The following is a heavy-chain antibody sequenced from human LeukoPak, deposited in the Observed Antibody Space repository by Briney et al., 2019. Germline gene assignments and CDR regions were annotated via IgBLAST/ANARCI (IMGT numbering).Heavy chain of an antibody. CDR1: GFTFSSDE. Sequence: GGSLRLSCAASGFTFSSDEMNWVRQAPGKGLEWVSYISISGSTISYADSVKGRFTISRDNAKNSLYLQMNSLRAEDTAVYYCARDLSTGNWFDPWGQGTLVTVSS. CDR3: ARDLSTGNWFDP. CDR2: ISISGSTI. V-gene: IGHV3-48*03. D-gene: IGHD2/OR15-2a*01. J-gene: IGHJ5*02.